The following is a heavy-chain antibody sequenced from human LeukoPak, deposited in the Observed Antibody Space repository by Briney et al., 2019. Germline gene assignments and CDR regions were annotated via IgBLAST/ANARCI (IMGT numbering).Heavy chain of an antibody. Sequence: GSSVKVSCKASGGTFTNNGISWVRQAPGQALEWMGGLIPMFGAANYAQKFQGRVTITTDDSTSTGYMELSSLRSEDTAVYFCAISLIPGIGYNWFDPWGQGTLVTVSS. J-gene: IGHJ5*02. V-gene: IGHV1-69*05. D-gene: IGHD1-14*01. CDR3: AISLIPGIGYNWFDP. CDR1: GGTFTNNG. CDR2: LIPMFGAA.